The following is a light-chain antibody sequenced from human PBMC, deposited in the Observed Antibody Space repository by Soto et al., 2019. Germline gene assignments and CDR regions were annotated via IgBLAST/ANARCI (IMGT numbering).Light chain of an antibody. Sequence: EVVLTQSPATLSLSPGERATLSCRASQSVTRSSLAWYQQKPGQSPRLLISGASSRATGIPDRFSGGGSGTDFIFNITSLEPEDFAMYYCLHYGTAQWTFVQGTKVDI. CDR3: LHYGTAQWT. V-gene: IGKV3-20*01. J-gene: IGKJ1*01. CDR2: GAS. CDR1: QSVTRSS.